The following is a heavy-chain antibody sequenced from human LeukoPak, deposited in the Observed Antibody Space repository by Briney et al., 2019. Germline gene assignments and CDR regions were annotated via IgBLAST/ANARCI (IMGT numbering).Heavy chain of an antibody. D-gene: IGHD3-10*01. V-gene: IGHV3-33*01. CDR2: IWFDGSNK. Sequence: GGSLRLSCAASGFTFSSYGMHWVRQAPGKGLEGVAVIWFDGSNKYYADSVKGRFTISRDNSKNTVYLQMDSLRAEDTAVYYCARVWGVTKYGVDYWGQGTLVTASS. J-gene: IGHJ4*02. CDR3: ARVWGVTKYGVDY. CDR1: GFTFSSYG.